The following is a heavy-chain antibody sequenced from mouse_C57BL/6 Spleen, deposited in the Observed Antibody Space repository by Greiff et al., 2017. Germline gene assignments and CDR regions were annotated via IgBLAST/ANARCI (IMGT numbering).Heavy chain of an antibody. J-gene: IGHJ4*01. CDR2: IDPENGDT. Sequence: VQLKQSGAELVRPGASVKLSCTASGFNIKDDYMHWVKQRPEQGLEWIGWIDPENGDTEYASKFQGKATITADTSSNTAYLQLSSLTSEDTAVYYCTTEGYDYSYAMDYWGQGTSITVSS. V-gene: IGHV14-4*01. CDR3: TTEGYDYSYAMDY. D-gene: IGHD2-4*01. CDR1: GFNIKDDY.